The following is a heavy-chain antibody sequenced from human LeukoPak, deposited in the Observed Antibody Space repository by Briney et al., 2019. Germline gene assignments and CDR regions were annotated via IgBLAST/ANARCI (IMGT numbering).Heavy chain of an antibody. CDR3: ARVTGTTVTTRVGYYHYYMDV. CDR1: GGSISSYY. J-gene: IGHJ6*03. V-gene: IGHV4-4*07. Sequence: SETLSLTCAVSGGSISSYYWSWIRQPAGKGLEWIGRIYTSGSTNYNPSLKSRVTMSVDTSKNQFSLKLSSVTAADTAVYYCARVTGTTVTTRVGYYHYYMDVWGKGTTVTISS. D-gene: IGHD4-17*01. CDR2: IYTSGST.